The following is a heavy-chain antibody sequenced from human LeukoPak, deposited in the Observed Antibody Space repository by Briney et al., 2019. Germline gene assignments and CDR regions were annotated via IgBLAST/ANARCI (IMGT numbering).Heavy chain of an antibody. J-gene: IGHJ4*02. CDR1: GYTFTSYG. D-gene: IGHD3-10*01. CDR2: ISAYNGNT. CDR3: ARNFKGSGSYPPTGFDY. V-gene: IGHV1-18*01. Sequence: ASVNVSCKSSGYTFTSYGISWVRQAPGQGLEWMGWISAYNGNTNYAQKLQGRVTMTTDTSTSTAYMELRSLRSDDTAVYYCARNFKGSGSYPPTGFDYWGQGTLVTVSS.